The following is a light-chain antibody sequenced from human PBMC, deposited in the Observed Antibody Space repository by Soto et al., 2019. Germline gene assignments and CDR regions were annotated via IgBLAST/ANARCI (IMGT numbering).Light chain of an antibody. V-gene: IGKV1-12*01. Sequence: DIQMTQSPSSVSASIGDRVTITCRASQDIGSWLAWYQQKPGKAPDLLIYAASSLQSGVPSRFYGSGSGTDFPLTISSLQPEDCATYYCQQGDSCPITFGQGTRLEIK. J-gene: IGKJ5*01. CDR1: QDIGSW. CDR2: AAS. CDR3: QQGDSCPIT.